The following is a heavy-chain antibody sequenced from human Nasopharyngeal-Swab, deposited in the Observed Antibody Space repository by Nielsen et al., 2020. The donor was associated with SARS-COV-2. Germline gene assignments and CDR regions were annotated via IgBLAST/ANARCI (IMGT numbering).Heavy chain of an antibody. CDR3: ARVQVDVDFWTGYHFDY. CDR1: GGSMNSSY. Sequence: SETLSLTCTVSGGSMNSSYWYWIRQPPGKGLEWIGYVFTSGSTEYSPSLKRRATISVDTSNNQFSLKLSSVTAADTAVYFCARVQVDVDFWTGYHFDYWGQGTLATVSS. CDR2: VFTSGST. D-gene: IGHD3/OR15-3a*01. J-gene: IGHJ4*02. V-gene: IGHV4-59*01.